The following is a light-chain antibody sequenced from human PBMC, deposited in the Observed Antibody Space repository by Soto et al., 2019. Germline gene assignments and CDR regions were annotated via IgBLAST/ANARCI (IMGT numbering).Light chain of an antibody. Sequence: EIVMTQSPDTLSVSPGERATLSCRASQSISSNLAWYQQKPGQAPRIVIFGASTRATGIPARCSGSGSGTEFTLTISSLQSEDFAVYYCQQYNNWPPITFGQGTRLEIK. CDR3: QQYNNWPPIT. V-gene: IGKV3-15*01. CDR2: GAS. CDR1: QSISSN. J-gene: IGKJ5*01.